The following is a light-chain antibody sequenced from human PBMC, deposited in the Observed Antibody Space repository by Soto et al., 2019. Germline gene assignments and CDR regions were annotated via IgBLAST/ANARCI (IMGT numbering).Light chain of an antibody. CDR1: QSVSSN. CDR2: GAS. J-gene: IGKJ1*01. Sequence: EIVMTQSPATLSVSPGERATLSCRASQSVSSNLAWYQQEPGQAPRLLIYGASTRATGIPARFSGSGSGTEFTLTISSLQSEDFAVYYCQQYNNWPGTFGQG. V-gene: IGKV3-15*01. CDR3: QQYNNWPGT.